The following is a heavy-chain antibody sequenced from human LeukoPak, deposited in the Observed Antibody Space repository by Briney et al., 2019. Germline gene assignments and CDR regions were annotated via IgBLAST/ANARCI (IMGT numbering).Heavy chain of an antibody. CDR3: ARVRAVAGTIKYYFDY. D-gene: IGHD6-19*01. V-gene: IGHV1-2*06. Sequence: ASVKVSCKASGYTFTGYYMHWVRQAPGQGLEWMGRINPNSGGTNYAQKFQGRVTMTRDTSISTAYMELSRLRSDDTAVYYCARVRAVAGTIKYYFDYWAQGTLVTVSS. CDR2: INPNSGGT. CDR1: GYTFTGYY. J-gene: IGHJ4*02.